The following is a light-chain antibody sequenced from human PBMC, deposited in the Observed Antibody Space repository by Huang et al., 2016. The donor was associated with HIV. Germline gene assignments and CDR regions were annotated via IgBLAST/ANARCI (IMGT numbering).Light chain of an antibody. CDR3: QQYYSTPLYT. CDR1: QSVLYTSNNKSH. V-gene: IGKV4-1*01. Sequence: DIVLTQSPDSLAVSLGERATINCKSSQSVLYTSNNKSHLAWDQQKPRQPPTLLSVWESTRESGVPDRFSGSGSGLDFTLTIRSLQAEDVAVYYCQQYYSTPLYTFGQGTKLEIK. CDR2: WES. J-gene: IGKJ2*01.